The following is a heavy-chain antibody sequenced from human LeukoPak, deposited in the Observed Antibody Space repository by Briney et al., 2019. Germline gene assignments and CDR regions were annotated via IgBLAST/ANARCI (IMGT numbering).Heavy chain of an antibody. D-gene: IGHD6-6*01. V-gene: IGHV3-66*02. Sequence: GGSLRLSCAASGFTVSSNYMSWVRQAPGKGLEWVSVIYSGGSTYYADSVKGRFTISRDNSKNTLYLQMNSLRAEDTAVYYCAKEGIAARQSDYWGQGTLVTVSS. CDR2: IYSGGST. CDR1: GFTVSSNY. CDR3: AKEGIAARQSDY. J-gene: IGHJ4*02.